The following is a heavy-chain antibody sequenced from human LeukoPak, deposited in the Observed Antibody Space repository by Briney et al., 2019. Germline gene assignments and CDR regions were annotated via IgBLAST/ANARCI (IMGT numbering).Heavy chain of an antibody. V-gene: IGHV3-33*01. CDR1: GFTFSSYG. CDR3: ARARSVATVTLFDY. CDR2: IWYDGSNK. Sequence: GGSLRLSCAASGFTFSSYGMHWVRQAPGKGLEGVAVIWYDGSNKYYADSVRGRFTISRDNSKNTLYLQMNSLRAEDTAVYYCARARSVATVTLFDYWGQGTLVTVSS. J-gene: IGHJ4*02. D-gene: IGHD4-11*01.